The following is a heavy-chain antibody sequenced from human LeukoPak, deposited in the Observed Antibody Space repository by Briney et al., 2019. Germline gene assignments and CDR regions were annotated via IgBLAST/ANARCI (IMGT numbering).Heavy chain of an antibody. CDR3: ARLGGYYGSGSVFH. CDR1: GGSISSGGYY. J-gene: IGHJ4*02. Sequence: SQTLSLTCTVSGGSISSGGYYWSWIRQPPGKGLEWIGYIYHSGSTYYNPSLKSRVTISVDRSKNQFSLKLSSVTAADTAVYYCARLGGYYGSGSVFHWGQGTLVTVSS. CDR2: IYHSGST. D-gene: IGHD3-10*01. V-gene: IGHV4-30-2*01.